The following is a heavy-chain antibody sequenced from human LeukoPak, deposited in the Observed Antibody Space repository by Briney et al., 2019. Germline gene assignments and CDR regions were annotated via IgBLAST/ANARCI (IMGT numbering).Heavy chain of an antibody. CDR3: AKDTRLGFGDPSPWLDP. D-gene: IGHD3-10*01. J-gene: IGHJ5*02. Sequence: GGSLRLSCAASGFTFSSYGMHWVCQAPRKGLEWVAVIWYDGSNKYYADSVKGRFTISRDNSKNTLYLQMNSLRAEDTAVYYCAKDTRLGFGDPSPWLDPWGQGTLVTVSS. CDR2: IWYDGSNK. CDR1: GFTFSSYG. V-gene: IGHV3-33*06.